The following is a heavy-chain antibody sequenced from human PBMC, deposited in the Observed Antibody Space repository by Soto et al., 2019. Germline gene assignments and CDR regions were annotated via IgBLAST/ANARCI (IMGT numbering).Heavy chain of an antibody. Sequence: ASVKVSCKASGYTFTSYGISWVRQAPGQGLEWMGWISAYNGNTNYAQKLQGRVTMTTDTSTSTAYMELRSLRSDDTAVYYCARDHYHFWSGYYYWFDPWGQGTLVTVYS. D-gene: IGHD3-3*01. V-gene: IGHV1-18*04. CDR3: ARDHYHFWSGYYYWFDP. CDR1: GYTFTSYG. CDR2: ISAYNGNT. J-gene: IGHJ5*02.